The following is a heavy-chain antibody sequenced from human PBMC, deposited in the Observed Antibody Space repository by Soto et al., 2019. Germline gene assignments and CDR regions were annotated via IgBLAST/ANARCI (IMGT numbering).Heavy chain of an antibody. V-gene: IGHV3-23*01. J-gene: IGHJ4*02. D-gene: IGHD3-3*01. CDR3: ARGDSYYDFGIEC. CDR2: ISGSGART. CDR1: GFTFSNYA. Sequence: GGSLRLSCAVSGFTFSNYAMSWVRQAPGKGLEWVTSISGSGARTYYADSVKGRITTTRDNSKNTLILQVSSLKDEDTAVYYCARGDSYYDFGIECWGQGTVVTVSS.